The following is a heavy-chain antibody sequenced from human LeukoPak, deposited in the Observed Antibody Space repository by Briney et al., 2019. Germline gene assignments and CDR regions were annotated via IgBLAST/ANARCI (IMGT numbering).Heavy chain of an antibody. J-gene: IGHJ6*03. V-gene: IGHV1-69*01. CDR3: ARARSGYSGYDSFYYYYMDV. Sequence: ASVKVSCEASGGTFSSYAISWVRQAPGQGLEWMGGIIPIFGTANYAQKFQGRVTITADESTSTAYMELSSLRSEDTAVYYCARARSGYSGYDSFYYYYMDVWGKGTTVTVSS. CDR1: GGTFSSYA. CDR2: IIPIFGTA. D-gene: IGHD5-12*01.